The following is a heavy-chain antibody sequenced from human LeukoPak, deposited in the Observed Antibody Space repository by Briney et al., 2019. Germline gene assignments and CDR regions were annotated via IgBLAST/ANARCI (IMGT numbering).Heavy chain of an antibody. CDR1: GGSISSYF. J-gene: IGHJ3*02. Sequence: SETLSLTCTVSGGSISSYFWSWIRQPPGKGLEWIGYIYYSGSTNYNPSLKSRVTISVDTSKNQFSLKLSSVTAADTAVYYWARHSRPGYGGYENAFDIWGQGTMVTVSS. V-gene: IGHV4-59*01. CDR3: ARHSRPGYGGYENAFDI. D-gene: IGHD5-12*01. CDR2: IYYSGST.